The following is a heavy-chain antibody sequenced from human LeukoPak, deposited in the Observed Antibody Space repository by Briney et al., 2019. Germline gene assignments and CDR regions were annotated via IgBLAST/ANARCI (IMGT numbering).Heavy chain of an antibody. CDR3: ASYYDILTGFSYYFDY. Sequence: PGGSLRLSCAASGFTFSSYWMSWVRQAPGKGLEWVSSISSSSSYIYYADSVKGRFTISRDNAKNSLYLQMNSLRAGDTAVYYCASYYDILTGFSYYFDYWGQGTLVTVSS. J-gene: IGHJ4*02. CDR1: GFTFSSYW. CDR2: ISSSSSYI. V-gene: IGHV3-21*01. D-gene: IGHD3-9*01.